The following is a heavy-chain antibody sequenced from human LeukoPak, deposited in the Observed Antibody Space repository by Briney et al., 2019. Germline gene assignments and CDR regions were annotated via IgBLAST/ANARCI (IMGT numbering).Heavy chain of an antibody. D-gene: IGHD6-6*01. CDR1: AGSISTYY. CDR2: IDYSGST. Sequence: NTSETLSLTCTVSAGSISTYYWSWNRQPPGKGLEWIGYIDYSGSTNYNPSLKSRVPISVDTSNNQFSLKLSSVPAADTAVYYCARWVTASSIDYWGQGTLVPVSS. J-gene: IGHJ4*02. CDR3: ARWVTASSIDY. V-gene: IGHV4-59*08.